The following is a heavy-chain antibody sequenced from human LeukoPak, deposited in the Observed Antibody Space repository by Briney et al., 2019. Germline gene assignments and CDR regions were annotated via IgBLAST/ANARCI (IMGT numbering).Heavy chain of an antibody. CDR1: GFTFSSYS. Sequence: GGSLRLSCAASGFTFSSYSMNWVRQAPGKGLVWVSHINSDGSWTSYADSVKGRFTISKDNAKNTVYLQMNSLRAEDTAVYYCVSFYETYWGRGTLITVSS. J-gene: IGHJ4*02. CDR2: INSDGSWT. V-gene: IGHV3-74*01. CDR3: VSFYETY. D-gene: IGHD2/OR15-2a*01.